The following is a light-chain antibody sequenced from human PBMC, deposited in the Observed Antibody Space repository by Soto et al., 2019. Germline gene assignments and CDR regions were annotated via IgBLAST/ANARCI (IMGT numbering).Light chain of an antibody. Sequence: EIVLTQSPATLSLSPGERATLSCRASQSVSSYLAWYQHKPGQAPRLLIYDASNRATGIPARFSGSGSGTDFTLTISSLEPEDIAVYYCQQRSNWRVTFGGGTKVEIK. CDR2: DAS. CDR3: QQRSNWRVT. V-gene: IGKV3-11*01. CDR1: QSVSSY. J-gene: IGKJ4*01.